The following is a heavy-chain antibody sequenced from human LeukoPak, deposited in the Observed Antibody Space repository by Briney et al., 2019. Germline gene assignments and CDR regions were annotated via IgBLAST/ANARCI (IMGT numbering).Heavy chain of an antibody. CDR3: ARGSHIAVAGTYLDS. Sequence: ASVKVSCKASGYTFTDYYMHWVRQAPGQGLEWMGWINPNSGVTNYPQNFQGRVTVTRDTSVTTAYMELRRLRSDDTAVYYCARGSHIAVAGTYLDSWGQGALVTVSS. D-gene: IGHD6-19*01. CDR2: INPNSGVT. CDR1: GYTFTDYY. V-gene: IGHV1-2*02. J-gene: IGHJ4*02.